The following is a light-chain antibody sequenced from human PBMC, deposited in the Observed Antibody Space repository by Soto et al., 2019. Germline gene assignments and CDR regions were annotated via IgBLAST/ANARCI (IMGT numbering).Light chain of an antibody. CDR3: QSYDSRLEV. Sequence: QPVLTQPPSVSGAPGQRVTISCTGSSSNIGAGYDVHWYQQLPGTAPKLLIYGNSNRPSGVPDRFSGSKSGTSASLAITGLQAEDEADYYCQSYDSRLEVFGGGTQLTVL. CDR1: SSNIGAGYD. V-gene: IGLV1-40*01. CDR2: GNS. J-gene: IGLJ2*01.